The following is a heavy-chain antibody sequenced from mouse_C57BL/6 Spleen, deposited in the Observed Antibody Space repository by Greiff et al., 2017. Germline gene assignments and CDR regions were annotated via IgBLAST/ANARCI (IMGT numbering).Heavy chain of an antibody. CDR3: AKPIYDGYYGWFAY. V-gene: IGHV1-74*01. CDR2: IHPSDSDT. Sequence: QVQLKQSGAELVKPGASVKVSCKASGYTFTSYWMHWVKQRPGQGLDWIGRIHPSDSDTNYNQKFKGKATLTVDKSSSTAYMPLSSLTSEDSAVYYCAKPIYDGYYGWFAYWGQGTLGTVSA. J-gene: IGHJ3*01. CDR1: GYTFTSYW. D-gene: IGHD2-3*01.